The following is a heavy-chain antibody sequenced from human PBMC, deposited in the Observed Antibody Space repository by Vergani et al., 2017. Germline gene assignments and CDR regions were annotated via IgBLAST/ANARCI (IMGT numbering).Heavy chain of an antibody. CDR2: IIPIFGTA. V-gene: IGHV1-69*12. J-gene: IGHJ6*02. D-gene: IGHD4-17*01. CDR1: GGTFSSYA. Sequence: QVQLVQSGAEVKKPGSSVKVSCKASGGTFSSYAISWVRQAPGQGLEWMGGIIPIFGTANYAQTFQVRVTITADESTYTAYMGLSSLRAEDTAVYYCARVGTTVTTLYCNSCGRDVWGQ. CDR3: ARVGTTVTTLYCNSCGRDV.